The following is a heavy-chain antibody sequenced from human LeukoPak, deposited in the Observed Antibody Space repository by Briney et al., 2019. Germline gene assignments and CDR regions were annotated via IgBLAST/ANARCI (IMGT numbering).Heavy chain of an antibody. CDR1: GYTFTSYY. V-gene: IGHV1-46*01. CDR3: ARAPSYSSGWYVGWFDP. D-gene: IGHD6-19*01. CDR2: INPSGGST. Sequence: ASVKVSCKASGYTFTSYYMHWVRQAPGQGLEWMGIINPSGGSTSYAQKFQGRVTMTRDTSTSTVYMELSSLRSEDTAVYYCARAPSYSSGWYVGWFDPWGQGTLVTVSS. J-gene: IGHJ5*02.